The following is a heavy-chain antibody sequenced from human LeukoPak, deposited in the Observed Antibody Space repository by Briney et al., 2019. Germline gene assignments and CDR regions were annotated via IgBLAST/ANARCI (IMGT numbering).Heavy chain of an antibody. D-gene: IGHD6-13*01. CDR3: ARGFNRQQLASDAFDI. Sequence: SETLSLTCTVSGGSISSGGYYWSWIRQHPGKGLEWIGYIYYSGSTYYNPSLKSRVTISVDTSKNQFSLKLSPVTAADTAVYYCARGFNRQQLASDAFDIWGQGTMVTVSS. CDR1: GGSISSGGYY. CDR2: IYYSGST. J-gene: IGHJ3*02. V-gene: IGHV4-31*03.